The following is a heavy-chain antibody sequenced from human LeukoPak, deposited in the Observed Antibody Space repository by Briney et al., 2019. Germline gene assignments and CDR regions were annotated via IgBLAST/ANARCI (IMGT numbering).Heavy chain of an antibody. CDR2: MNPNSGNT. J-gene: IGHJ6*03. D-gene: IGHD3-22*01. CDR3: ARGALTLDDSSGYYYGGYYYYMDV. Sequence: GASVKVSCKASGYTFTSYDINWVRQATGQGREWMGWMNPNSGNTGYAQKFQGRVTITRNTSISTAYMELSSLRSEDTAVYYCARGALTLDDSSGYYYGGYYYYMDVWGKGTTVTVSS. V-gene: IGHV1-8*03. CDR1: GYTFTSYD.